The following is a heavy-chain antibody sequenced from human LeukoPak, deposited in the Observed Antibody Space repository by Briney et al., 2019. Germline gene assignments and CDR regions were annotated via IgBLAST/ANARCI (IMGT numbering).Heavy chain of an antibody. CDR1: GFSLSTSGVG. CDR2: IYWNDDK. D-gene: IGHD6-6*01. V-gene: IGHV2-5*01. J-gene: IGHJ5*02. Sequence: SGPTLVKPTQTLTLTCTFSGFSLSTSGVGVGWIRQPPGKALEWLALIYWNDDKRYSPFLKSRVTTTKDTSKNQVVLTMTNMDPVATATYYCAVRGYSSSSGSNWFDPWGQGTLVTVSS. CDR3: AVRGYSSSSGSNWFDP.